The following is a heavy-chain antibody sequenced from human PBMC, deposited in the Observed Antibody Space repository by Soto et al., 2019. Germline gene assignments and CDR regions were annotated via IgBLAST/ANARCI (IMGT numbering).Heavy chain of an antibody. CDR2: IESCCST. V-gene: IGHV3-53*01. Sequence: GGSLRLSSNASGVTVSSTYMSWVRQAPGMGLEGGAVIESCCSTHYADSVKGRFTISRDIPKNMIYLQLHTLRAEDTAVYYCAKDLGPLRLLNYSFYGLDVWGQGHTLNVYS. CDR3: AKDLGPLRLLNYSFYGLDV. J-gene: IGHJ6*02. CDR1: GVTVSSTY. D-gene: IGHD2-15*01.